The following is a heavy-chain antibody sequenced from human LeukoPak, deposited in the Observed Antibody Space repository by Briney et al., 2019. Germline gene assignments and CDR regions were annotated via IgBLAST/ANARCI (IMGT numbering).Heavy chain of an antibody. CDR3: ARVRSKYSGSSGPIDY. D-gene: IGHD6-6*01. Sequence: ASVKVSCKASGYTFTSYGISWVRQAPGQGLEWMGWISAYDGNTNYAQKLQGRVTMTTDTSTSTAYMELRSLRSEDTAVYYCARVRSKYSGSSGPIDYWGQGTLVTVSS. CDR2: ISAYDGNT. CDR1: GYTFTSYG. V-gene: IGHV1-18*01. J-gene: IGHJ4*02.